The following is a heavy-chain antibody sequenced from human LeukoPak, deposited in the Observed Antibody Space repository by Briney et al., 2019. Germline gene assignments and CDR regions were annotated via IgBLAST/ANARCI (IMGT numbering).Heavy chain of an antibody. Sequence: PGGSLRLSCAASGFTFRSYWMHWVRQAPGKGLVWVSRINSDGSSTSYADSVKGRFTISRDNAKNTLYLQMNSLRAEDTAVYYCAREDGGNYLDYWGQGTLVTVSS. CDR1: GFTFRSYW. D-gene: IGHD4-23*01. CDR2: INSDGSST. CDR3: AREDGGNYLDY. J-gene: IGHJ4*02. V-gene: IGHV3-74*01.